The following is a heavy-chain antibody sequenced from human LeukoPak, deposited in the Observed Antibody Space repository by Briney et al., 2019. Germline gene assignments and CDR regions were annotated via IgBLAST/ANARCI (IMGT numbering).Heavy chain of an antibody. V-gene: IGHV3-74*01. CDR3: GGSEDGYIDY. Sequence: GGSLRLSCAASGFTFTRHWMHWVRQAPGKGLEWVSCIKTDGTNTIYADFVEGRFTISRDNARNTLYLQMSSLRAGDTAVYYCGGSEDGYIDYWGQGTLVTVSS. D-gene: IGHD5-24*01. CDR2: IKTDGTNT. CDR1: GFTFTRHW. J-gene: IGHJ4*02.